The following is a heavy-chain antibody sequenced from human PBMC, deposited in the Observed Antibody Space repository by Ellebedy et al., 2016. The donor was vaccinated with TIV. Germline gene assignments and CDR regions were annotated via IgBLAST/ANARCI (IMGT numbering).Heavy chain of an antibody. CDR2: LYVSWST. CDR3: ARAGVADGTDSGLDV. Sequence: MPSETLSLTCTVSGGAISSYYLSWIRQPAGKGLEWIGRLYVSWSTNYNPSLKGRVTVSVDTSKNQFLLKLTSVTAADTAVYYCARAGVADGTDSGLDVWGHGTAVIVSS. CDR1: GGAISSYY. D-gene: IGHD6-13*01. V-gene: IGHV4-4*07. J-gene: IGHJ6*02.